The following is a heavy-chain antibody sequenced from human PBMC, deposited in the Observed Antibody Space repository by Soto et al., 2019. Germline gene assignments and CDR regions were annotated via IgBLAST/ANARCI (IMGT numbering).Heavy chain of an antibody. CDR2: INLNDGGT. D-gene: IGHD3-9*01. CDR1: EYSFGDYY. CDR3: TYLHYDILTASIWSYFDY. Sequence: GASVKVSCKASEYSFGDYYLHWLRQAPGQGLEWMGWINLNDGGTNYARKFQGRVTMTSDKSITTVYMELNSLKIEDTAVYYCTYLHYDILTASIWSYFDYWGRGTLVTVSS. J-gene: IGHJ4*02. V-gene: IGHV1-2*02.